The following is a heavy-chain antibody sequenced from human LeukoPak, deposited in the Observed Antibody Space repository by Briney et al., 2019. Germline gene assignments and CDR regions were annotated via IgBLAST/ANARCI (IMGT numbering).Heavy chain of an antibody. V-gene: IGHV4-34*01. Sequence: SETLSLTCAVYGGSFSGYYWSWIRQPPGKELEWIGEINHSGSTNYNPSLKSRVTISVDTSKNQFSLKLSSVTAADTAVYYCARDDGPHSSAWVGYFDYWGQGTLVTVSS. CDR3: ARDDGPHSSAWVGYFDY. CDR2: INHSGST. J-gene: IGHJ4*02. D-gene: IGHD6-19*01. CDR1: GGSFSGYY.